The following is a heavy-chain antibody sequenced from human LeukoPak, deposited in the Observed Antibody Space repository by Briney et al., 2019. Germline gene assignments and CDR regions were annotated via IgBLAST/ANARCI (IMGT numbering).Heavy chain of an antibody. D-gene: IGHD5-18*01. V-gene: IGHV3-30-3*01. CDR1: GFTFSSYA. J-gene: IGHJ4*01. CDR3: AREAGYSYGNPFDY. CDR2: ISYDGSNK. Sequence: GGSLRLSCEASGFTFSSYAMHWVRQAPGKGLEWVAVISYDGSNKYYADSVKGRFTISRDNSKNTLYLQMNSLRAEDTAVYYCAREAGYSYGNPFDYWGQEPWSPSPQ.